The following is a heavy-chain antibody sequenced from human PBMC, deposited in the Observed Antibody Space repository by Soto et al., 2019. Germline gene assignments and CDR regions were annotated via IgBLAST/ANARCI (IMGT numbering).Heavy chain of an antibody. J-gene: IGHJ6*02. Sequence: QVQLVESGGGLVKPGGSLRLSCAASGFTFSDRYMSWIRQAPGKGLEWVAYISSGSNYTDYADSVKGRFTISRDNARSSLYLQMNSLRAEDTAVYYCARVGARRSGWVPADYYYGMDVWGQGTTVTVSS. V-gene: IGHV3-11*06. CDR3: ARVGARRSGWVPADYYYGMDV. D-gene: IGHD6-19*01. CDR2: ISSGSNYT. CDR1: GFTFSDRY.